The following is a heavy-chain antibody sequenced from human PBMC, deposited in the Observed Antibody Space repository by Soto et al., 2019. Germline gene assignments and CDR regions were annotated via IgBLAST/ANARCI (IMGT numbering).Heavy chain of an antibody. Sequence: TGGSLRLSCAASGFTFSNYGMHWVRQAPGKGLEWVAVISYDGSNKYYADSVKGRFTISRDNSKNTLYLQMNSLRAEDTAVYYCARGGSGSGYYYVLGSHDAFDIWGQGTMVTVSS. CDR2: ISYDGSNK. J-gene: IGHJ3*02. CDR1: GFTFSNYG. CDR3: ARGGSGSGYYYVLGSHDAFDI. V-gene: IGHV3-30*03. D-gene: IGHD3-22*01.